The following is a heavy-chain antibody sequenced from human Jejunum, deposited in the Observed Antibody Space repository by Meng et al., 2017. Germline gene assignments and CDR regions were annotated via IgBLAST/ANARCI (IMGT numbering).Heavy chain of an antibody. V-gene: IGHV3-53*01. CDR3: ARGYNRGFDY. CDR2: IYSGGSP. D-gene: IGHD5-18*01. J-gene: IGHJ4*02. Sequence: GESLKISCAVSGLTVSSNYMTWVRQAPGQGLEWVSVIYSGGSPYYADSVKGRFTISKDNSKNTVYLQMNSVRAEDTAAYYCARGYNRGFDYWGQGTLVTVSS. CDR1: GLTVSSNY.